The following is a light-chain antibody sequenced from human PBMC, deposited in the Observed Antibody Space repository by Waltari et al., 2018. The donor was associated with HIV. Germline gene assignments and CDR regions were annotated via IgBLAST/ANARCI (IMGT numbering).Light chain of an antibody. Sequence: QSALTQPPSASGSLGQSVTISCPGTSSDVGGYNYVSWYQQYPGEAPKLIIYDVNKRPSGVPDRFSGSKSGNTASLTVSGLQDEDEAQYYCSAYAGSNNLVLFGGGTKLTVL. CDR2: DVN. V-gene: IGLV2-8*01. CDR3: SAYAGSNNLVL. J-gene: IGLJ2*01. CDR1: SSDVGGYNY.